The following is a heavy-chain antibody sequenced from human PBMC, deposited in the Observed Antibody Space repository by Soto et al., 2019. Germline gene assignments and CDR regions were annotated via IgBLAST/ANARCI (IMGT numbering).Heavy chain of an antibody. CDR2: ISGAGLIT. CDR1: GFIFSNYA. CDR3: AKAQDYYFDSGTYNWFDP. Sequence: GGSLRLSCAASGFIFSNYAMSWVRQAPGKGLEWVSSISGAGLITYYADSVRGRFTISRDNSRDTLFLQINSLRAEDTGDYYCAKAQDYYFDSGTYNWFDPWGHGTLVTVSS. D-gene: IGHD3-22*01. J-gene: IGHJ5*02. V-gene: IGHV3-23*01.